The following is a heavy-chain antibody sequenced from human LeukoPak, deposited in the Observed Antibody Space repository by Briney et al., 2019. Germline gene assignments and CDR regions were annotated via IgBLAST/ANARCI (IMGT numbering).Heavy chain of an antibody. CDR3: ARGYSYGTTFDY. D-gene: IGHD5-18*01. V-gene: IGHV4-39*07. CDR2: IYYSGST. Sequence: SETLSLTCTVSGGSISSSSYYWGWIRQPPGKGLEWIGSIYYSGSTYYNPSLKSRVTISVDKSKNQFSLKLSSVTAADTAVYYCARGYSYGTTFDYWGQGTLVTVSS. CDR1: GGSISSSSYY. J-gene: IGHJ4*02.